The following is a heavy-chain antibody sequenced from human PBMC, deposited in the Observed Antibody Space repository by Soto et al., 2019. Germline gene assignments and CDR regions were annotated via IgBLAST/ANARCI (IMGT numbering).Heavy chain of an antibody. CDR1: GFTSSDYY. D-gene: IGHD3-10*01. V-gene: IGHV3-11*01. CDR3: ARVGWLWFGELFATYQNYYMDV. J-gene: IGHJ6*03. CDR2: ISSSGSTI. Sequence: QVQLVESGGGLVKPGGSLRLSCAASGFTSSDYYMSWIRQAPGKGLEWVSYISSSGSTIYYADSVKGRFTISRDNAKNSLYLQMNSLRAEDTAVYYCARVGWLWFGELFATYQNYYMDVWGKGTTVTVSS.